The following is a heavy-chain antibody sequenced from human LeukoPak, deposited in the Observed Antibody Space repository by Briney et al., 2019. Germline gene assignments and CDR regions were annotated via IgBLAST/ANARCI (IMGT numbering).Heavy chain of an antibody. CDR3: ATTSLEPDYYDSRLGY. J-gene: IGHJ4*02. D-gene: IGHD3-22*01. CDR1: GYTFTSYD. CDR2: MNPNSGNT. V-gene: IGHV1-8*01. Sequence: GASVKVSCKASGYTFTSYDINWVRQATGQGLEWMGWMNPNSGNTGYAQKFQGRVTMTRNTSISTAYMELSSLRSEDTAVYYCATTSLEPDYYDSRLGYWGQGTLVTVSS.